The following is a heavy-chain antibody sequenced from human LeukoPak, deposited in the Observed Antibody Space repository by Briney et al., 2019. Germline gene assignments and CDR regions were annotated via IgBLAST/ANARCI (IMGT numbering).Heavy chain of an antibody. J-gene: IGHJ4*02. CDR3: ARDKYYGSGSFDY. CDR2: IYSGGST. D-gene: IGHD3-10*01. V-gene: IGHV3-66*01. Sequence: GGSLRLSCAASGFTVSSNYMSWVRQAPGKGLEWISVIYSGGSTYYADSVKGRFTISRDNSKNTLYLQMNSLRAEDTAVYYCARDKYYGSGSFDYWGQGTLVTVSS. CDR1: GFTVSSNY.